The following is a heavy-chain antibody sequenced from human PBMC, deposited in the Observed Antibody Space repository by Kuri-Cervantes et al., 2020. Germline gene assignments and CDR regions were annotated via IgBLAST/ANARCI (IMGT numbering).Heavy chain of an antibody. CDR3: ASPLYFDWLLLAFDI. CDR1: GGSFSGYY. Sequence: SETLSLTCAVYGGSFSGYYWSWIRQPPGKGLEWIGEINHSGSTYYNPSLKSRVTISVDTSKNQFSLKLSSVTAADTAVYYCASPLYFDWLLLAFDIWGQGTMVTVSS. V-gene: IGHV4-34*01. D-gene: IGHD3-9*01. J-gene: IGHJ3*02. CDR2: INHSGST.